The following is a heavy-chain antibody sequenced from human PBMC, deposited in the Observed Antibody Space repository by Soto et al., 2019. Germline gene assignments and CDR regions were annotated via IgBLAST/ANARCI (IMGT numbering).Heavy chain of an antibody. CDR1: GYTFTSYY. Sequence: WASVKVSCKASGYTFTSYYMHWVRQAPGQGLEWMGIINPSGGSTSYAQKFQGRVTMTRDTSTSTVYMELSSLRSEDTAVYYCARDLALYYYDSPRGAFDIWGQGTMVTVSS. CDR3: ARDLALYYYDSPRGAFDI. D-gene: IGHD3-22*01. CDR2: INPSGGST. V-gene: IGHV1-46*01. J-gene: IGHJ3*02.